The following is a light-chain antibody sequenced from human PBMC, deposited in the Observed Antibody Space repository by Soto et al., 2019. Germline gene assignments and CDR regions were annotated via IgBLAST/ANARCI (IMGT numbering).Light chain of an antibody. CDR1: QSLLHSDGYNY. CDR2: LGS. V-gene: IGKV2-28*01. Sequence: DIVMTQSPVSLPVTPGEPASITCRSSQSLLHSDGYNYLDWYLQKPGQSPQLLIDLGSNRASGVPDRFSVSGSGTDFTLKIRRVEAEDVGVYYCMQALQTPLTFGGGTKVEIK. J-gene: IGKJ4*01. CDR3: MQALQTPLT.